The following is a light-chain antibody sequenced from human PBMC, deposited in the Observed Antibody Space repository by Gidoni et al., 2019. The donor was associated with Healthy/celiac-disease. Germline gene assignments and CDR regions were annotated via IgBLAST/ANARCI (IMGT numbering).Light chain of an antibody. Sequence: DIQMTLSPSSVSASVGDRVTITCRASQGISSWLAWSQQKPGKAPKLLIYAASSLQSGVPSRFSGSGSGTDFTLTISSLQPEDFATYYCQQANSFPLTFGGGTKVEIK. CDR2: AAS. CDR3: QQANSFPLT. V-gene: IGKV1D-12*01. J-gene: IGKJ4*01. CDR1: QGISSW.